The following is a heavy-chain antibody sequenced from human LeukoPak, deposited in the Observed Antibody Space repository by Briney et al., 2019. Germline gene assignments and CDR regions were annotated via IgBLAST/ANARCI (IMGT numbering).Heavy chain of an antibody. CDR1: GFTFSSNT. CDR3: ASEDYYDSSAYYYRNFQH. J-gene: IGHJ1*01. V-gene: IGHV3-21*01. Sequence: GGSLRLSCAASGFTFSSNTMNWVRQAPGKGLEWVSSISSSSGYMKYADSVRGRFTISRDNAKNSLYLQMNSLRAEDTAVYYCASEDYYDSSAYYYRNFQHWGQGTLVTVSS. D-gene: IGHD3-22*01. CDR2: ISSSSGYM.